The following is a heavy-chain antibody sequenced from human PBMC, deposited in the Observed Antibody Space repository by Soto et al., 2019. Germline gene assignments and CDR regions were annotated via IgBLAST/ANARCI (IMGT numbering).Heavy chain of an antibody. CDR2: IYYSGST. CDR1: GGSISSGGYY. V-gene: IGHV4-31*03. D-gene: IGHD4-4*01. Sequence: SETLSLTCTVSGGSISSGGYYWSWIRQHPGKGLEWIGYIYYSGSTYYNPSLKSRVTISVDTSKNQFSLKLSSVTAADTAVYYCARDSRDPTPYLTWGQGTLVTVSS. CDR3: ARDSRDPTPYLT. J-gene: IGHJ4*02.